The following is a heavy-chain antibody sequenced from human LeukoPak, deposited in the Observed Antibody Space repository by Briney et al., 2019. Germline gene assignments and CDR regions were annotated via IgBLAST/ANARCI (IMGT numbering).Heavy chain of an antibody. J-gene: IGHJ4*02. CDR1: GYTFTGYH. V-gene: IGHV1-2*02. CDR3: ARIVGASAQVDY. D-gene: IGHD1-26*01. Sequence: ASVNVSCKASGYTFTGYHMHWVRQAPGQGLEWMGWINPNSGGTNYAQKFQGRVTMTRDTSISTAYMELSRLRSDDTAAYYCARIVGASAQVDYWGQGTLVPVSS. CDR2: INPNSGGT.